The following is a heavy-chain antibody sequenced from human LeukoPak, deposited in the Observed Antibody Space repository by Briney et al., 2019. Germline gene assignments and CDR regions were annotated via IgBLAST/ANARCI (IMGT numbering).Heavy chain of an antibody. Sequence: SETLSLTCTVSGGSISSGGYYWSWIRQHPGKGLEWIGYIYYSGSTYYNPSLKSRVTISVDTSKNQFSLKLSSVTAADTAVYYCARGQETPIDFWSGYYWATEHLSNVRPYNWFDPWGQGTLVTVS. V-gene: IGHV4-31*03. CDR1: GGSISSGGYY. J-gene: IGHJ5*02. CDR2: IYYSGST. D-gene: IGHD3-3*01. CDR3: ARGQETPIDFWSGYYWATEHLSNVRPYNWFDP.